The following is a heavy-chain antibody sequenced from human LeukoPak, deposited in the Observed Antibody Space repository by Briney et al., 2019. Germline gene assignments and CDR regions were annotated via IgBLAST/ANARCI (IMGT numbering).Heavy chain of an antibody. CDR1: GFTFSTYA. CDR3: AREEAYCSGTSRFRFFDY. D-gene: IGHD2-15*01. J-gene: IGHJ4*02. V-gene: IGHV3-23*01. Sequence: GGSLRLSCVASGFTFSTYAMSWVRQAPGKGLECVATISGGGGSTYYADPVKGRITISRDNSKDTLYLQMNGLRAEDTAVYYCAREEAYCSGTSRFRFFDYWGQGTLVSVSS. CDR2: ISGGGGST.